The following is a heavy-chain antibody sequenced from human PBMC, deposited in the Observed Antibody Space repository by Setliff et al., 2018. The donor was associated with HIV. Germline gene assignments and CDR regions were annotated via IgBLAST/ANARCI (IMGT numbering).Heavy chain of an antibody. D-gene: IGHD6-19*01. CDR2: IVVGSGNT. J-gene: IGHJ4*02. CDR1: GFTFTSSA. V-gene: IGHV1-58*02. Sequence: SVKVSCKASGFTFTSSAMQWVRQARGQRLEWIGWIVVGSGNTNYAQKFQERVTITRDMSTSAAYMELSSLRSEDTAVYYCAADLFAHSSGWRHFDYWGQGTLVTVSS. CDR3: AADLFAHSSGWRHFDY.